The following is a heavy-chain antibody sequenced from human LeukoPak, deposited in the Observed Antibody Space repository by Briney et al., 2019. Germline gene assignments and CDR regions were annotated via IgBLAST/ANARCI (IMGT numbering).Heavy chain of an antibody. CDR3: ARGAYSGSYYVYYYYGMDV. CDR2: ISSSSSYI. D-gene: IGHD1-26*01. V-gene: IGHV3-21*01. J-gene: IGHJ6*02. CDR1: GFTFSSYS. Sequence: PGGSLRLSCAASGFTFSSYSMNWVRQAPGKGLEWVSSISSSSSYIYYADSVKGRFTISRDNAKNSLYLQMNSLRAEDTAVYYCARGAYSGSYYVYYYYGMDVWGQGTTVTVSS.